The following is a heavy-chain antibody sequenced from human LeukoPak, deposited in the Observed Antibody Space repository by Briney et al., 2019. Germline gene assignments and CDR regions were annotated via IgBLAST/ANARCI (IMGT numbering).Heavy chain of an antibody. D-gene: IGHD6-19*01. J-gene: IGHJ4*02. CDR2: IYPGDSDT. Sequence: GESLKISCEGSGFTFRNSWIAWVRQMPGKGLEWMGIIYPGDSDTRYSPSFQGQVTISADKSITTAYLQWSSLKASDTAMYYCARRSSGWCVDYWGQGTLVTVSS. CDR3: ARRSSGWCVDY. V-gene: IGHV5-51*01. CDR1: GFTFRNSW.